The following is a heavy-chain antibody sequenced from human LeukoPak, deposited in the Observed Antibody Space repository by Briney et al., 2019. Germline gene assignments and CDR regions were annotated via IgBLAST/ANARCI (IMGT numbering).Heavy chain of an antibody. CDR2: ISSGGST. CDR1: GGSISSSGYY. Sequence: SETLSLTCTVSGGSISSSGYYWGWLRQPPGKGLEWIVSISSGGSTHYIPSLKSRVTISVDTSKNQFSLKLSSVTAADTAVYYCARRSYDGSGYYYVDYWGQGTLVTVSS. CDR3: ARRSYDGSGYYYVDY. J-gene: IGHJ4*02. V-gene: IGHV4-39*01. D-gene: IGHD3-22*01.